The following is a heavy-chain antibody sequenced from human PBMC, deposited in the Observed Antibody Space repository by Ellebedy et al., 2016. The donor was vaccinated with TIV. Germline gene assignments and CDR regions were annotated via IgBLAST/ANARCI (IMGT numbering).Heavy chain of an antibody. D-gene: IGHD2-21*01. CDR1: GGTFSSYG. CDR2: IIPILDTE. J-gene: IGHJ6*02. Sequence: AASVKVSCKASGGTFSSYGISWVRQAPGQGLEWIGGIIPILDTENYARKFQGRVTVTADKSTSTAYMELTSLRFEDTAVYFCGRASQDAMDVWGQGTTVTVSS. V-gene: IGHV1-69*10. CDR3: GRASQDAMDV.